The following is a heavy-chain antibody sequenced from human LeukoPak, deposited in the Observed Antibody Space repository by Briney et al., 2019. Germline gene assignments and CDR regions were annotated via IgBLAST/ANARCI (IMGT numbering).Heavy chain of an antibody. D-gene: IGHD3-22*01. CDR3: AADPSYSSGYRYYFDY. CDR1: GFTFISSA. V-gene: IGHV1-58*01. Sequence: SVKVSCKTSGFTFISSAVQWVRQARGQRLEWIGSIVVGSGNTNYAQKFQERVTITRDMSTSTAYMELSSLRSEDTAVYYCAADPSYSSGYRYYFDYWGQGTLVTVSS. CDR2: IVVGSGNT. J-gene: IGHJ4*02.